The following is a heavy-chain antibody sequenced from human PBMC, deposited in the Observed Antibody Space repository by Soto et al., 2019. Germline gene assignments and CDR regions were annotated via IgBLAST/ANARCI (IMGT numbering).Heavy chain of an antibody. Sequence: QVQLVQSGAEVKKPGASVKVSCKASGGTFKSYAISWVRQAPGQGLEWLGGIMPIFGTADYAQKFQGRVTITADESTSKAYSELSSLRSEDKAVYYCANWRDHNPHVGNYYYGMDIWGQGTTVTVS. D-gene: IGHD1-1*01. V-gene: IGHV1-69*12. CDR2: IMPIFGTA. J-gene: IGHJ6*02. CDR3: ANWRDHNPHVGNYYYGMDI. CDR1: GGTFKSYA.